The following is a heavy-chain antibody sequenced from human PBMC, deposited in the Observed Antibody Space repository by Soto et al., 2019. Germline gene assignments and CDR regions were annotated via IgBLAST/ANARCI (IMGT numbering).Heavy chain of an antibody. J-gene: IGHJ6*02. CDR1: GGSISSYY. CDR3: ARADILTGYDV. V-gene: IGHV4-59*01. CDR2: IYYSGST. D-gene: IGHD3-9*01. Sequence: TLSLTCTVSGGSISSYYWSWIRQPPGKGLEWIGYIYYSGSTNYNPSLKSRVTISVDTSKNQFSLKLSSVTAADTAVYYCARADILTGYDVWGQGTTVTVSS.